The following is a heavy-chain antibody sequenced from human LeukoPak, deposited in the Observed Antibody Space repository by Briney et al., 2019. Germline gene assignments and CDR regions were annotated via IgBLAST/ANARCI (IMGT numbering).Heavy chain of an antibody. CDR2: INPNSGDA. CDR3: ARHYFGSGGFGY. V-gene: IGHV1-2*02. J-gene: IGHJ4*02. D-gene: IGHD3-10*01. Sequence: ASVKVSCQASGYTFTGYYMHWVRQAPGQGLEWVGWINPNSGDANHAQKFQGRVTMTRDTSISTAYMELSRLRSDDTAVYYCARHYFGSGGFGYWGQGTLVTVSS. CDR1: GYTFTGYY.